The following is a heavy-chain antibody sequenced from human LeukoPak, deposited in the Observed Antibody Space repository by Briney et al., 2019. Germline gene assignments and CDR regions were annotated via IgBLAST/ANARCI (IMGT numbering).Heavy chain of an antibody. CDR1: GFTFSSYA. Sequence: GGSLRLSCAASGFTFSSYAMSWVRQAPGKGLEWVSAISSSGGGTYYSDSVKGRFTISRDNSKDTLYLQLDSLRDEDTAVYFCAKDRGNYYFDFWGLGTLVIVSS. CDR2: ISSSGGGT. CDR3: AKDRGNYYFDF. D-gene: IGHD3-10*01. J-gene: IGHJ4*02. V-gene: IGHV3-23*01.